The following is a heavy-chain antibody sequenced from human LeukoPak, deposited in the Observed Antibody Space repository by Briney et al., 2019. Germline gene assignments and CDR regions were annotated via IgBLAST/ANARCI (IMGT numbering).Heavy chain of an antibody. J-gene: IGHJ6*03. CDR1: EFTFSDFG. CDR2: ISSSGSLI. Sequence: GGSLRLSCEASEFTFSDFGMNWVRQAPGRGLEWISRISSSGSLINYADSVKGRFTISRDNAKNSMYPQMNSLRVDDTAVYYCVRGQGYCSDIRCSPGYYMDVWGKGTTVTVSS. D-gene: IGHD2-2*01. CDR3: VRGQGYCSDIRCSPGYYMDV. V-gene: IGHV3-21*01.